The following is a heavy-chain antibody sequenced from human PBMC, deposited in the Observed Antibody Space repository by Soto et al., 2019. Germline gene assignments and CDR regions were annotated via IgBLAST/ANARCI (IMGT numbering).Heavy chain of an antibody. Sequence: GGSLRLSCAASGFTFSIFSMSWVRQAPGKGLEWISYVNAAANDIYYTDSVRGRFTISRDNAKNSLYLQMNSLRDDDTAVYYCAKVSSWYYFDYWGQGTLVTVSS. D-gene: IGHD6-13*01. CDR1: GFTFSIFS. V-gene: IGHV3-48*02. CDR2: VNAAANDI. CDR3: AKVSSWYYFDY. J-gene: IGHJ4*02.